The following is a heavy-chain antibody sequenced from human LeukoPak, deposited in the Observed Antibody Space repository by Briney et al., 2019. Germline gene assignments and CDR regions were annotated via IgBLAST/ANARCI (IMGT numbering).Heavy chain of an antibody. CDR1: GGSISGYF. J-gene: IGHJ3*02. CDR3: ARSAIDAFDI. CDR2: IYYSGSSGST. V-gene: IGHV4-59*08. D-gene: IGHD6-25*01. Sequence: PSETLSLTCTVSGGSISGYFWSWIRQPPGKGLEWIGYIYYSGSSGSTHYNPSLRSRVTISVGTSKNQFSLKLSSVTAADTAVYYCARSAIDAFDIWGQGTMVTVSS.